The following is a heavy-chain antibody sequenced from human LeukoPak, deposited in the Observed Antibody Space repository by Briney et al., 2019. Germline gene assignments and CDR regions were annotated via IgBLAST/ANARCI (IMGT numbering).Heavy chain of an antibody. CDR1: GGSFSGYY. CDR3: ARGVASPILRYFLWLLYPSFDY. V-gene: IGHV4-34*01. Sequence: SETLSLTCAVYGGSFSGYYWSWIRQPPGKGLEWIGEINHSGSTNYNPSLKSRVTISVDTSKNQFSLKLSSVTAADTAVYYCARGVASPILRYFLWLLYPSFDYWGQGTLVTVSS. CDR2: INHSGST. J-gene: IGHJ4*02. D-gene: IGHD3-9*01.